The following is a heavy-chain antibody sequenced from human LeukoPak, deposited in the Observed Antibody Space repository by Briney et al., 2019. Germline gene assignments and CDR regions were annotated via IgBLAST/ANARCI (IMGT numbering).Heavy chain of an antibody. Sequence: GGSLRLSCAASGFTFSSYSMRWVRQAPGKGLEWVLAISGSGGSTYYADPVKGRFTISRDNSKNTLYLQMNSLRAEDTAVYYCAKNRGIAVAASFDYWGQGTLVTVSS. CDR1: GFTFSSYS. D-gene: IGHD6-19*01. V-gene: IGHV3-23*01. J-gene: IGHJ4*02. CDR2: ISGSGGST. CDR3: AKNRGIAVAASFDY.